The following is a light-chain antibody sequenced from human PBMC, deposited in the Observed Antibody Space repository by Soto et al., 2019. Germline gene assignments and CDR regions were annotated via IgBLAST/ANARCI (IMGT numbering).Light chain of an antibody. CDR2: GAS. CDR3: QQYGSSPRT. CDR1: QSISSNY. V-gene: IGKV3-20*01. J-gene: IGKJ1*01. Sequence: IVLTQSPGTLSMSPGERATLSCRASQSISSNYLAWYQQKPGQAPRLLIYGASSRATGIPDRFSGSGSGTDFTLTISRLEAEDFAVYYCQQYGSSPRTFGQGTKVEFK.